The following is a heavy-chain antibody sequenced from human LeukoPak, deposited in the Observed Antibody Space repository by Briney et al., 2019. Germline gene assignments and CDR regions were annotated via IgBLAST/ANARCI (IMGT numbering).Heavy chain of an antibody. J-gene: IGHJ4*02. D-gene: IGHD4-23*01. CDR2: INHSGST. CDR3: ARGGGLRWYSYFDY. Sequence: SETLSLTCAVYGGSFSGYYWSWIRQPPGKGLEWIGEINHSGSTNYNPSLKSRVTISVDTSKNQFSLKLSSVTAADTAVYYCARGGGLRWYSYFDYWGQGTLVTVSS. CDR1: GGSFSGYY. V-gene: IGHV4-34*01.